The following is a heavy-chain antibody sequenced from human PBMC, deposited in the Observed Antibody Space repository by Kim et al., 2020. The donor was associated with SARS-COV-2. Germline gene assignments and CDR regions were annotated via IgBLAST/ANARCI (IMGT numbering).Heavy chain of an antibody. Sequence: GGSLRLSCAASGFTFRSYAMAWVRQAPGKGLEWVSTVNPDGSATHHANSVKGRFTISRDMSKNTVSLQMDSLRVEDTAVDYCAKDVAGSPCGGGCYHDGASDYWGQGTLVIVSS. V-gene: IGHV3-23*01. J-gene: IGHJ4*02. CDR1: GFTFRSYA. CDR2: VNPDGSAT. CDR3: AKDVAGSPCGGGCYHDGASDY. D-gene: IGHD2-21*01.